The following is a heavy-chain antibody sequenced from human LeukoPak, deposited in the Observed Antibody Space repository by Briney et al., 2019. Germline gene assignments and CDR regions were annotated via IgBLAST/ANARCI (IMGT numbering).Heavy chain of an antibody. CDR3: AKESSSRPRGLY. D-gene: IGHD6-6*01. J-gene: IGHJ4*02. CDR2: ISGSGGST. Sequence: XGSLRLSCAASGFTFSSYAMSWVRQAPGKGLEWVSAISGSGGSTYYTDSVKGRFTISRDNSKNTLYLQMNSLRAEDTAVYYCAKESSSRPRGLYWGQGTLVTVSS. V-gene: IGHV3-23*01. CDR1: GFTFSSYA.